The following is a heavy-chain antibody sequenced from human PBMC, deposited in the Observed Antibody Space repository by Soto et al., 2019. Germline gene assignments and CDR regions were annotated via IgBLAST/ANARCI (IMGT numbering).Heavy chain of an antibody. CDR2: IIPMFGTG. D-gene: IGHD3-22*01. V-gene: IGHV1-69*06. CDR3: ARVDKYYYDSSGYGGGYYFDD. J-gene: IGHJ4*02. Sequence: RASVKVSCKSSGGTFSNYAISWVRQAPGQGLEWMGGIIPMFGTGNYAQKFQGRVTITADKSTYTAYMELSSLRSEDTAVYYCARVDKYYYDSSGYGGGYYFDDWGQGTLVTVSS. CDR1: GGTFSNYA.